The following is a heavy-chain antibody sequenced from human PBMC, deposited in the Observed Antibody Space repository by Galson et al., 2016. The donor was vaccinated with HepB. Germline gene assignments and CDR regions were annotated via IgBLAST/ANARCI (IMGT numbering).Heavy chain of an antibody. Sequence: SETLSLTCTVSGGSISGFYWSWIRQPAGKGLEWIGRMYTIGSSDYNPSLKSRVTMSVDTSKNEFSLKLRSVTAADTAVYYCASTTYYYDSIDYSAVYFQHWGRGTLVIVSS. D-gene: IGHD3-22*01. CDR2: MYTIGSS. J-gene: IGHJ1*01. CDR3: ASTTYYYDSIDYSAVYFQH. CDR1: GGSISGFY. V-gene: IGHV4-4*07.